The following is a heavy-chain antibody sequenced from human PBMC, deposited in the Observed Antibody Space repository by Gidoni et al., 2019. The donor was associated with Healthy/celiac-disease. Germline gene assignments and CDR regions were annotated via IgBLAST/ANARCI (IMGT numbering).Heavy chain of an antibody. CDR2: ISWNSGSI. J-gene: IGHJ3*02. CDR3: AKDIPRTYDDAKGGYAFDI. D-gene: IGHD3-22*01. Sequence: EVQLVESGGGLVQPGRSLRLSCAASGFTFDDYAMHWVRQAPGKGLEWVSGISWNSGSIGYSDSVKGRFTISRDNDKNSLYLQMNSLRAEDTALYYCAKDIPRTYDDAKGGYAFDIWGQGTMVTVSS. CDR1: GFTFDDYA. V-gene: IGHV3-9*01.